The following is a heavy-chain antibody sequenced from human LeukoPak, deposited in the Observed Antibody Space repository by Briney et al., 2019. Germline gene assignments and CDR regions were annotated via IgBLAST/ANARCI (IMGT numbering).Heavy chain of an antibody. D-gene: IGHD3-22*01. J-gene: IGHJ4*02. V-gene: IGHV4-61*02. CDR3: ARGQWLPVFDF. Sequence: PSQTLSLTCTVSGGSISSGSYYWSWIRQPAGKGLEWIGRIYTSGSTNYNPSLKSRVTISVDTSKNHFSLKLSSVTAADTAVYYCARGQWLPVFDFWGQGTLVTVSS. CDR2: IYTSGST. CDR1: GGSISSGSYY.